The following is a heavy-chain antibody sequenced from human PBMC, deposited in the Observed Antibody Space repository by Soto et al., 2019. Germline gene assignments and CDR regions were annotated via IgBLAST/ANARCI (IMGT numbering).Heavy chain of an antibody. V-gene: IGHV1-46*01. Sequence: QVQLVQSGAEVKKPGASVKLSCKASGYTFTDFYMHWVRQAPGQGLEWMGRINPSGGSTSYAQKFQGRVNMTRDTSTSTVYRELSSLRSEDTAVYYCAGGVRGYSAYVPGYWGQGTLVTVSS. CDR2: INPSGGST. CDR3: AGGVRGYSAYVPGY. J-gene: IGHJ4*02. D-gene: IGHD5-12*01. CDR1: GYTFTDFY.